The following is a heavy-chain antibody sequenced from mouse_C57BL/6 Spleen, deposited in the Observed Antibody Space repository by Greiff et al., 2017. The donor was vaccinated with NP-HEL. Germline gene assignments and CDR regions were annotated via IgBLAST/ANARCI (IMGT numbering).Heavy chain of an antibody. Sequence: EVQVVESGPGMVKPSQSLSLTCTVTGYSITSGYDWHWIRHFPGNKLEWMGYISYSGSTNYNPSLKSRISITHDTSKNHFFLKLNSVTTEDTATYYCARDRGLEGFAYWGQGTLVTVSA. J-gene: IGHJ3*01. CDR1: GYSITSGYD. CDR2: ISYSGST. D-gene: IGHD3-1*01. CDR3: ARDRGLEGFAY. V-gene: IGHV3-1*01.